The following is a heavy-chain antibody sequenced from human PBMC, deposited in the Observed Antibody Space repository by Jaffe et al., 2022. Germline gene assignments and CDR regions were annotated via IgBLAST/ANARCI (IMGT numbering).Heavy chain of an antibody. CDR3: ASSDVNSGYLRYFDWSIDY. CDR1: GGTFSSYT. J-gene: IGHJ4*02. V-gene: IGHV1-69*02. Sequence: QVQLVQSGAEVKKPGSSVKVSCKASGGTFSSYTISWVRQAPGQGLEWMGRIIPILGIANYAQKFQGRVTITADKSTSTAYMELSSLRSEDTAVYYCASSDVNSGYLRYFDWSIDYWGQGTLVTVSS. D-gene: IGHD3-9*01. CDR2: IIPILGIA.